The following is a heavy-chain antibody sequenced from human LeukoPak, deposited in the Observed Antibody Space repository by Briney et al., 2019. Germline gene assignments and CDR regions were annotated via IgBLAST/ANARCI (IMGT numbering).Heavy chain of an antibody. V-gene: IGHV3-74*01. D-gene: IGHD3-9*01. CDR1: GFTFSSYW. J-gene: IGHJ4*02. CDR2: INNDGSST. Sequence: GGSLRLSCAASGFTFSSYWMHWVRQAPGKGLVWVSHINNDGSSTSYADSVKGRFTISRDNAKNTLYLQMNSLRTEDTAVYYCANVRYFDWYYFDYWGQGALVTVSS. CDR3: ANVRYFDWYYFDY.